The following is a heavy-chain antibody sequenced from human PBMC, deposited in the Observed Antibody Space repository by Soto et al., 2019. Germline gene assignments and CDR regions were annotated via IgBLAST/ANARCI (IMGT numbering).Heavy chain of an antibody. V-gene: IGHV4-34*01. J-gene: IGHJ6*02. D-gene: IGHD2-15*01. CDR1: GASFSCYY. CDR3: ARVSCSXGSCYLTSRYNYYVMDV. Sequence: PSETLSLTCAVHGASFSCYYWNWVRQSPGKGLEWVGAITHSSTTNYIPSLKSRVTISVDTSKNHFFLSLRSVTAADTGVYYLARVSCSXGSCYLTSRYNYYVMDVWGPGTTVTVSS. CDR2: ITHSSTT.